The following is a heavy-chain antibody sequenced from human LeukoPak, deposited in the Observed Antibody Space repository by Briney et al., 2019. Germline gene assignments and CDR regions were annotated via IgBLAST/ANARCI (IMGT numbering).Heavy chain of an antibody. D-gene: IGHD1-26*01. CDR3: ARDGGPYSGSPVYDFDY. CDR2: IKQDGSEK. J-gene: IGHJ4*02. CDR1: GFTFSSYW. V-gene: IGHV3-7*01. Sequence: GGSLRLSCAASGFTFSSYWMSWVRQAPGKGLEWVANIKQDGSEKFYVDSVKGRFTISRDNAKNSLYLQMNSLRAEDTAVYYCARDGGPYSGSPVYDFDYWGQGTLVTVSS.